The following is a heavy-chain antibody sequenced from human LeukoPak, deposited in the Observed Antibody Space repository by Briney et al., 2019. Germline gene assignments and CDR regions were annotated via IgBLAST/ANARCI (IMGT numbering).Heavy chain of an antibody. V-gene: IGHV4-59*01. CDR3: ARSRGYHWYFDL. CDR1: GGSISSYY. Sequence: SETLSLTCTVSGGSISSYYWSWIRQPPGKGLEWIGYIYYSGSTNYNPSLKSRVTISVDTSKNQFSLKLSSVTAADTAVYYCARSRGYHWYFDLWGRGTLVTVSS. D-gene: IGHD1-1*01. J-gene: IGHJ2*01. CDR2: IYYSGST.